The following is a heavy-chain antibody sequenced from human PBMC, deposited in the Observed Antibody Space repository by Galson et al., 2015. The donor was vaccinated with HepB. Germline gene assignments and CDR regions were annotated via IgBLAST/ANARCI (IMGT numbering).Heavy chain of an antibody. J-gene: IGHJ4*02. D-gene: IGHD5-18*01. CDR1: GYTFTSYG. V-gene: IGHV1-18*04. CDR2: ISAYNGNT. Sequence: SVTVSCKASGYTFTSYGISWVRQAPGQGLEWMGWISAYNGNTNYAQKLQGRVTMTTDTSTSTAYMELRSLRSDDTAVYYCVRVDTAMGLDYWGQGTLVTVSS. CDR3: VRVDTAMGLDY.